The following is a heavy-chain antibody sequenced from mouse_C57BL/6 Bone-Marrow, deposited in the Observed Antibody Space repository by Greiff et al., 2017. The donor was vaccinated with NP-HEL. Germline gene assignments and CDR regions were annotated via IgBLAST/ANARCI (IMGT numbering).Heavy chain of an antibody. Sequence: DVKLQESGPELVKPGDSVKISCKASGYSFTGYFMNWVMQSHGKSLEWIGRINPYNGDTFYNQKFKGKATLTVDKSSSTAHMELRSLTSEDSAVYYCAVLLRYYFDYWGQGTTLTVSS. J-gene: IGHJ2*01. CDR1: GYSFTGYF. V-gene: IGHV1-20*01. CDR2: INPYNGDT. D-gene: IGHD1-1*01. CDR3: AVLLRYYFDY.